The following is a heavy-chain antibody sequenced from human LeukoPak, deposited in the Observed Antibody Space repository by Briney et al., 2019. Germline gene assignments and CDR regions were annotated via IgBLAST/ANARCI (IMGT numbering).Heavy chain of an antibody. CDR3: ARDYGDYKFDY. CDR1: GFTFSSYA. CDR2: ISGSGGST. V-gene: IGHV3-23*01. J-gene: IGHJ4*02. D-gene: IGHD4-17*01. Sequence: GGSLRLSCAASGFTFSSYAMSWVRQAPGKGLEWVSAISGSGGSTYYADSVKGRFTISRDNSKNTLYLQMNSLRAEDTDVYYCARDYGDYKFDYWGQGTLVTVSS.